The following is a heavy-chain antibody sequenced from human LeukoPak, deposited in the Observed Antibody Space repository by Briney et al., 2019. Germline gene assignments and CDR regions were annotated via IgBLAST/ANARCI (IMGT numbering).Heavy chain of an antibody. J-gene: IGHJ6*03. CDR1: GFSVSSNF. CDR2: IYSGGTT. V-gene: IGHV3-53*01. Sequence: GGCLRLSCAASGFSVSSNFMSWVRQAPGKGLEWVSVIYSGGTTYYADSVKGRFTISRDNSKNTLSLQMNSLRAEDTAVYYCARDGYGNNYMDVWGKGTTVTVSS. D-gene: IGHD1/OR15-1a*01. CDR3: ARDGYGNNYMDV.